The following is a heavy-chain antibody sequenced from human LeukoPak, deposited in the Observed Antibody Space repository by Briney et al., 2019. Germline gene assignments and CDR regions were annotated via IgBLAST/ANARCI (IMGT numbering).Heavy chain of an antibody. J-gene: IGHJ3*02. CDR1: GYSFTSYW. CDR3: ARRRSGYDYAFDI. Sequence: GESLKISCKGSGYSFTSYWISWVRQMPGKGLAWMGRIDPSDSYTNYSPSFQGHVTISADKSISTAYLQWSSLKASDTAMYYCARRRSGYDYAFDIWGQGTMVTVSS. CDR2: IDPSDSYT. V-gene: IGHV5-10-1*01. D-gene: IGHD5-12*01.